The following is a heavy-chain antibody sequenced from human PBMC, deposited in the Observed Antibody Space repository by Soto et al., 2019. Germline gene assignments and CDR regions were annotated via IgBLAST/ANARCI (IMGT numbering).Heavy chain of an antibody. CDR3: ARLGFNYDFLSCYYNVHDYSGNDV. V-gene: IGHV5-51*01. Sequence: GESLKISCMGSGYKVSTWHNFTSYWIAWVRQMPGEGLEWMGIIYPGDSDTRYSPSFPGQVTISADKSINSVYLQWSSLKASDTATYYCARLGFNYDFLSCYYNVHDYSGNDVWSQGTTVTVSS. D-gene: IGHD3-3*01. J-gene: IGHJ6*02. CDR1: GYKVSTWHNFTSYW. CDR2: IYPGDSDT.